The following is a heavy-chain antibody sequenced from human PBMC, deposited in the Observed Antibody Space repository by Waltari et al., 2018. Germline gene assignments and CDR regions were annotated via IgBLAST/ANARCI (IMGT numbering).Heavy chain of an antibody. CDR1: GYILTSYD. J-gene: IGHJ5*02. V-gene: IGHV1-8*02. D-gene: IGHD6-19*01. CDR3: AREGSGWYHYFDP. Sequence: QVQLVQSGTEVKKPGASVKVSCKASGYILTSYDINWVRQAPGQGLEWMGWINPHSGNTGYAQKFLGRVTFTSNTSISTVFMDLSSLRSEDTAVYYCAREGSGWYHYFDPWGQGTLVTVSS. CDR2: INPHSGNT.